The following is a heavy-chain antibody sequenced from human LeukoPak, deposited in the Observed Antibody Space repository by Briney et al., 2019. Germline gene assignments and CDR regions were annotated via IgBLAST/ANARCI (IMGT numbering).Heavy chain of an antibody. J-gene: IGHJ4*02. CDR2: IYYSGST. V-gene: IGHV4-30-4*01. Sequence: SQTLSLTCTVSGGSISSGDYYWSWIRQPPGKGLEWIGYIYYSGSTYYNPSLKSRVTISVDTSKDQFSLKLSSVTAADTAVYYCARGLPGSGYYLDYWGQGTLVTVSS. D-gene: IGHD3-22*01. CDR3: ARGLPGSGYYLDY. CDR1: GGSISSGDYY.